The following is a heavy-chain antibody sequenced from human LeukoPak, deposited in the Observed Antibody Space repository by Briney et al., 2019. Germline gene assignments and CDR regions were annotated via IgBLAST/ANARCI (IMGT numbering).Heavy chain of an antibody. CDR2: IYTSGST. CDR3: ASSGWYQVVVY. Sequence: SETLSLTCTVSGGSISSYYWSWIRQPAGKGLEWIGRIYTSGSTYYNPSLKSRVTISVDTSKNQFSLKLSSVTAADTAVYYCASSGWYQVVVYWGQGTLVTVSS. V-gene: IGHV4-4*07. D-gene: IGHD6-19*01. CDR1: GGSISSYY. J-gene: IGHJ4*02.